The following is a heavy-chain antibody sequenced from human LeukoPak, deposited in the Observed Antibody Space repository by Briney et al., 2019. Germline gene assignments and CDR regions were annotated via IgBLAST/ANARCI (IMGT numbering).Heavy chain of an antibody. V-gene: IGHV3-74*01. Sequence: GGSLRLSCEASGFTLSSYWMHWVRQAPGKGLVRVSGINSDGSSTSYADSVKGRFTISRDNAKNTLYLQMNSLRAEDTAVYYCARGAMPDYWGQGTLVTVSS. CDR1: GFTLSSYW. CDR3: ARGAMPDY. D-gene: IGHD2-2*01. CDR2: INSDGSST. J-gene: IGHJ4*02.